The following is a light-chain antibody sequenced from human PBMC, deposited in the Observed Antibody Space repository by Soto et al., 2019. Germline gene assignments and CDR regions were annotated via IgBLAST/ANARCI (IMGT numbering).Light chain of an antibody. Sequence: DTQMTQSPSSLSASVGDRVTITCRASRGISNFLAWYQQKPGKVPELLIYDASTLQSGVPSRFSGTRSGTEFTLTISSLQPEDVATYFCQKYDSSPLTFGGGSKVEFK. CDR3: QKYDSSPLT. V-gene: IGKV1-27*01. CDR2: DAS. CDR1: RGISNF. J-gene: IGKJ4*02.